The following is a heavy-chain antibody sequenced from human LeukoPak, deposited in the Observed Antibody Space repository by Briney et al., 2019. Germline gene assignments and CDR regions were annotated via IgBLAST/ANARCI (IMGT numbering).Heavy chain of an antibody. CDR2: IYHSGST. V-gene: IGHV4-30-2*01. D-gene: IGHD2-2*02. CDR3: ASSPRGLWFGRYQLLYSYYYYMGV. J-gene: IGHJ6*03. CDR1: GGSISSGGYY. Sequence: ASQTLSLTCTVSGGSISSGGYYWSWIRQPPGKGLEWNGYIYHSGSTYYNPSLKSRVTISVDRSKNQFSLKLSSVTAADTAVYYCASSPRGLWFGRYQLLYSYYYYMGVWGKGTTVTVSS.